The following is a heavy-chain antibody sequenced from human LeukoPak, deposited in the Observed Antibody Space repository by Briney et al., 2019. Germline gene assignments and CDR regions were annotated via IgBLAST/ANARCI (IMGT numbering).Heavy chain of an antibody. D-gene: IGHD5-18*01. V-gene: IGHV4-30-4*07. J-gene: IGHJ4*02. CDR2: IYSSGTT. CDR1: GGSISSGGYS. Sequence: SETLSLTCTVSGGSISSGGYSWSWIRQPPGKGLEWIGYIYSSGTTYSNPSLKSRVTISVDTSKNQFSLKLSSVTAADTAVYYCARRGYSYGYLALGYWGQGTLVTVSS. CDR3: ARRGYSYGYLALGY.